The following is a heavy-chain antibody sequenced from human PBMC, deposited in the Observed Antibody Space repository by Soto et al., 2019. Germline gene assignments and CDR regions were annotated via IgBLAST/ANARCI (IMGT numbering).Heavy chain of an antibody. V-gene: IGHV1-69*13. CDR3: AKVLVVAATAYYYYYGMDV. CDR2: IIPIFGTT. CDR1: GGTFSSYP. Sequence: SVKVSCKASGGTFSSYPISWVRQAPGQGLEWMGGIIPIFGTTNYAQKFQGRVTITADESTSTAYMELSSLRSEDTAVYYCAKVLVVAATAYYYYYGMDVWGQGTTVTVSS. J-gene: IGHJ6*02. D-gene: IGHD2-15*01.